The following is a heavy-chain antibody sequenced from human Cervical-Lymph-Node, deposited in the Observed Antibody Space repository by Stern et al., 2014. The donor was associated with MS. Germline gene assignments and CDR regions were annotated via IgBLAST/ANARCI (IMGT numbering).Heavy chain of an antibody. CDR1: GYTLTELS. CDR3: ATDRGDFRSGYSAPTKGYGLDV. Sequence: VQLEESGAEVKKPGASVKVSCKVSGYTLTELSMHWVRQAPGKGLEWMGGFDPEDGETTYAQKFQGRVTMTEDTSTDTAYMERRALRSEDTAVYYCATDRGDFRSGYSAPTKGYGLDVWGQGPTVPAPS. CDR2: FDPEDGET. D-gene: IGHD3-3*01. J-gene: IGHJ6*02. V-gene: IGHV1-24*01.